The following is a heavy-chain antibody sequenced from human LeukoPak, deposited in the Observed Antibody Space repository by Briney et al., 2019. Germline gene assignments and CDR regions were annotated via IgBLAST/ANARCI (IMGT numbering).Heavy chain of an antibody. J-gene: IGHJ4*02. CDR2: ISSATTTI. D-gene: IGHD3-10*01. CDR1: GFTFSAYS. Sequence: GGSLRLSCAASGFTFSAYSMNWVRQAPGKGLEWVSYISSATTTIHYADSVKGRFTISRDNAKNTLYLQMNSLRAEDTAVYYCENQEYYYGSGSYYNPLPFDYWGQGTQVTVSS. V-gene: IGHV3-48*01. CDR3: ENQEYYYGSGSYYNPLPFDY.